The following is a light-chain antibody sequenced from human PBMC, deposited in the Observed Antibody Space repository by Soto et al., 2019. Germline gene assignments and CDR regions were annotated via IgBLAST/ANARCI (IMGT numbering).Light chain of an antibody. Sequence: DIQMTQSPSSLSASVGDRVTITCRTSQGISNYLAWYQQKPGKVPKLLIYAASTLQSGVPSRFSGSGSGTDFTLTISSLQPEDVATYYCQNYNSAPPLTFGGGTKVEIK. CDR1: QGISNY. CDR3: QNYNSAPPLT. V-gene: IGKV1-27*01. CDR2: AAS. J-gene: IGKJ4*01.